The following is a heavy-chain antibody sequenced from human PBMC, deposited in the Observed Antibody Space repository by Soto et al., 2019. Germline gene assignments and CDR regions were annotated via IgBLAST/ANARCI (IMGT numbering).Heavy chain of an antibody. CDR3: AKVAEDIVLMVYATGHYGMDV. V-gene: IGHV3-23*01. CDR2: ISGSGGST. J-gene: IGHJ6*02. Sequence: GGSLRLSCAASGFTFSSYAMSWVRQAPGKGLEWVSAISGSGGSTYYADSVKGRFTISRDNTKNTLYLQMNSLRAEDTAVYYCAKVAEDIVLMVYATGHYGMDVWGQGTTVTVSS. CDR1: GFTFSSYA. D-gene: IGHD2-8*01.